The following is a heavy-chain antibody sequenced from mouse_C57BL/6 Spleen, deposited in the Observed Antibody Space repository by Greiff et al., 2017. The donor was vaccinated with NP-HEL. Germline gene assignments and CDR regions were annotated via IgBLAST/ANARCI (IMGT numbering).Heavy chain of an antibody. J-gene: IGHJ3*01. CDR1: GYTFTDYY. Sequence: VQLQQSGPELVKPGASVKISCKASGYTFTDYYMNWVKQSHGKSLEWIGDINPNNGGTSYNQKFKGKATLTVDKSSSTAYMELRSLTSEDSAVYYCYYYGSSYAWFAYWGQGTLVTVSA. V-gene: IGHV1-26*01. CDR3: YYYGSSYAWFAY. D-gene: IGHD1-1*01. CDR2: INPNNGGT.